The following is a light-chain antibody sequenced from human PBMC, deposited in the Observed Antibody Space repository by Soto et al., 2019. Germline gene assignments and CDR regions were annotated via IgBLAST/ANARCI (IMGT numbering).Light chain of an antibody. V-gene: IGLV1-40*01. CDR3: QSYDSSLSGYV. CDR2: GNS. J-gene: IGLJ1*01. CDR1: SSNIGAGYD. Sequence: QSVLTQPPSVSGAPGQRVTISCTGSSSNIGAGYDVHWYQQLPGTAPKFLIYGNSNRPSGVPDRFSGSKSGTSASLAITGLQAEDDADYYCQSYDSSLSGYVFGTGTKLTVL.